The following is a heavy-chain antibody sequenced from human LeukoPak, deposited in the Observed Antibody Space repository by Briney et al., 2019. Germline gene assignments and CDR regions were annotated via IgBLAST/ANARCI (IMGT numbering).Heavy chain of an antibody. D-gene: IGHD3-22*01. V-gene: IGHV3-23*01. J-gene: IGHJ4*02. CDR2: ITGSGGST. Sequence: PGGSLRLSCAASGFTFSSYAMSWVRQAPGKGLEWVSAITGSGGSTYYADSVKGRFTISRDNSKNTLYLQMNSLRAEDTAVYYCAKGTGTSGDYYMVDYWGQGTLVTVSS. CDR1: GFTFSSYA. CDR3: AKGTGTSGDYYMVDY.